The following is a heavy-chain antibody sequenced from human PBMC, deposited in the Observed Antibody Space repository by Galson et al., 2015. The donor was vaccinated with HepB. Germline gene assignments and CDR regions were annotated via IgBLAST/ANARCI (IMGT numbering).Heavy chain of an antibody. J-gene: IGHJ4*01. CDR3: ARGPMGKTRAPLDY. V-gene: IGHV3-33*08. CDR2: IWYDGSNK. D-gene: IGHD4-23*01. Sequence: SLRLSCAASGFKFSIYGMEWVRQAPGKGLEWVAGIWYDGSNKKYADSVKGRFTISRDNSQNTLYLQMNSLRVEETAVYYCARGPMGKTRAPLDYWGQEPWSPSPQ. CDR1: GFKFSIYG.